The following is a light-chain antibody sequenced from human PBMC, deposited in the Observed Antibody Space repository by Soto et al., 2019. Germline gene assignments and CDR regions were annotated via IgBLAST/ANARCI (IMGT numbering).Light chain of an antibody. V-gene: IGLV2-8*01. CDR3: TSYAGSSNWV. J-gene: IGLJ3*02. CDR2: EVS. Sequence: QSALTQPPSASGSPGQSVTISCTGTSSDVGGYSYVSWYQQHPGKAPKFMIYEVSKRPSGVPDRFSGSKSGNTASLTVSGLQAEDEADYYCTSYAGSSNWVFGGGTKLTVL. CDR1: SSDVGGYSY.